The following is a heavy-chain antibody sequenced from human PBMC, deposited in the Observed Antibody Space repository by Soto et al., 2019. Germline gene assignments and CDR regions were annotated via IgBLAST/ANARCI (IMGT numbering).Heavy chain of an antibody. J-gene: IGHJ6*02. CDR3: AKDLANPPYYYGMDV. CDR1: GFTFSNYG. Sequence: GGSLRLSCAASGFTFSNYGMHWVGQSPGKGLEWVAVISYDGSNRYYADSVKGRFTISRDNTKNTLYLQMDSLRAEDTAVYYCAKDLANPPYYYGMDVWGQGTTVTVSS. V-gene: IGHV3-30*18. D-gene: IGHD7-27*01. CDR2: ISYDGSNR.